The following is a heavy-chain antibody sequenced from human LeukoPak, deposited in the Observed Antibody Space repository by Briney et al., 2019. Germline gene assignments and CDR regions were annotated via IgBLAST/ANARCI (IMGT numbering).Heavy chain of an antibody. V-gene: IGHV1-2*04. CDR3: ARDLGYCSSTSRPPGY. D-gene: IGHD2-2*01. J-gene: IGHJ4*02. Sequence: ASVKVSCKASGYTFTGYYMHWVRQAPGQGLEWMGWINPNSGGTNYAQKFQGWVTMTRDTSISTAYMELSRLRSDDTAVYYCARDLGYCSSTSRPPGYWGQGTLVTVSS. CDR2: INPNSGGT. CDR1: GYTFTGYY.